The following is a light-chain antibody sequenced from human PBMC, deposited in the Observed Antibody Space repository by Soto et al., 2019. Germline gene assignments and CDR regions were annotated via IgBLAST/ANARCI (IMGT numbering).Light chain of an antibody. CDR2: GAS. CDR3: QQYNNWRPIT. Sequence: EIVMTQSPATLSVSPGERATLSCRASQRISSNLAWYQQKPGQAPRLLIYGASTRATGIPGRFSGSGSGTEFTLTISSLQSEDFAVYYCQQYNNWRPITFGQGTRLEI. CDR1: QRISSN. V-gene: IGKV3-15*01. J-gene: IGKJ5*01.